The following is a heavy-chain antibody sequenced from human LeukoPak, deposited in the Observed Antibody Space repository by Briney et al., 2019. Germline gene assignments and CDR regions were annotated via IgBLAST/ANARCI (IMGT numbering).Heavy chain of an antibody. V-gene: IGHV3-9*03. CDR3: TKDTMYCSGGSCYPDAFDI. Sequence: GRSLRLSCAASGFTFEEYAMHWVRQAPGKGLEWVAGINWNGASTGYADSVKGRFTISRDNVMNSLYLQINSLRPEDMALDYCTKDTMYCSGGSCYPDAFDIWGQGTLVTVSS. J-gene: IGHJ3*02. CDR1: GFTFEEYA. CDR2: INWNGAST. D-gene: IGHD2-15*01.